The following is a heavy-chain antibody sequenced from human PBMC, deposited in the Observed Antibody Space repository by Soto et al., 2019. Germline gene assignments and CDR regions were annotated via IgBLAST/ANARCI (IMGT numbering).Heavy chain of an antibody. CDR2: INPNSGGT. D-gene: IGHD4-17*01. J-gene: IGHJ4*02. CDR1: GYTFTGYY. Sequence: ASVKVSCKASGYTFTGYYMHWVRQAPGQGLEWMGWINPNSGGTNYAQKFQGWVTMTRDTSISTAYMELSRLRSDDTAVYYCARDSDYGDYEFDYWGQGTLVTSPQ. CDR3: ARDSDYGDYEFDY. V-gene: IGHV1-2*04.